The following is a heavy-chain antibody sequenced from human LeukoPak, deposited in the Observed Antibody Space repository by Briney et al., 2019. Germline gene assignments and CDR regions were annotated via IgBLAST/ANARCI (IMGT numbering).Heavy chain of an antibody. V-gene: IGHV3-21*06. Sequence: GGSLRLSCAASGFTFNNYNLHWVRQAPGKGLEWVSSINSRSAYIYYAASMKGRFTISRDNAKNSLYLQMNSLRVEDTAVYYCARGRWGIPGATGGGIDIWGQGTMVTVSS. CDR2: INSRSAYI. J-gene: IGHJ3*02. CDR1: GFTFNNYN. D-gene: IGHD1-14*01. CDR3: ARGRWGIPGATGGGIDI.